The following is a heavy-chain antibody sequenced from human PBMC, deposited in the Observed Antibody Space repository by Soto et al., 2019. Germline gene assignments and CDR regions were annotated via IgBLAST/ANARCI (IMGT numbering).Heavy chain of an antibody. CDR2: INHSGST. J-gene: IGHJ4*02. V-gene: IGHV4-34*01. CDR3: ARGIGGDGYAGRFVDY. CDR1: GGSFSGYY. D-gene: IGHD2-21*01. Sequence: QVQLQQWGAGLLKPSETLSLTCAVYGGSFSGYYWSWIRQPPGKGLEWIGEINHSGSTNYNPSLKRRVTISVDTSKNQFSLKLSSVTAADTAVYYCARGIGGDGYAGRFVDYWGQGTLVTVSS.